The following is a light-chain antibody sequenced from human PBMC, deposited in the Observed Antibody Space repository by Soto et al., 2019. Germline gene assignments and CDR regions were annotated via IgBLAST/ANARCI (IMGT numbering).Light chain of an antibody. CDR3: QQYGSSGT. CDR1: QSVSNNY. CDR2: GAS. V-gene: IGKV3-20*01. J-gene: IGKJ1*01. Sequence: VLPQSPGTLSLSPGERDTISCMASQSVSNNYLAWYQQKPGQAPRLLIYGASNRATGIPDRFSGSGSGTDFTLTISRLEPEDFAVYYCQQYGSSGTFGQGTKVDIK.